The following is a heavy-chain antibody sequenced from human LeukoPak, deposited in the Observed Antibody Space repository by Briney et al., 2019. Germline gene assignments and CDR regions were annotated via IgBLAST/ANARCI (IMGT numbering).Heavy chain of an antibody. CDR1: GFTVSGNY. CDR2: IYSGGST. J-gene: IGHJ6*02. CDR3: ARVIDSYYYYGMDV. D-gene: IGHD2-21*01. V-gene: IGHV3-66*01. Sequence: SGGSLRLSCAASGFTVSGNYMSWVRQAPGKGLEWVSVIYSGGSTYYADSVKGRFTISRDNSKNTLYLQMNSLRAEDTAVYYCARVIDSYYYYGMDVWGQGTTVTVSS.